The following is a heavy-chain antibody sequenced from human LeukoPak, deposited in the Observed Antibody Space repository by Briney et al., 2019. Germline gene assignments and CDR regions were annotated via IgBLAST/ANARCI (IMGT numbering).Heavy chain of an antibody. CDR2: IYYSGST. CDR1: VGSISSYY. V-gene: IGHV4-59*01. J-gene: IGHJ6*03. Sequence: SETLSLTCTVSVGSISSYYWSWIRQPPGKGLEWIGYIYYSGSTNYNPSLKSRVTISVYTSKNQFSLKLSSVTAADTAVYYCARTTEGGYTYDYFYYYYMDVWGKGTTVTISS. D-gene: IGHD5-18*01. CDR3: ARTTEGGYTYDYFYYYYMDV.